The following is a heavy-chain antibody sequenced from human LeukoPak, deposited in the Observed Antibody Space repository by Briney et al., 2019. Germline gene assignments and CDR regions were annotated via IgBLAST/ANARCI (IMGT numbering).Heavy chain of an antibody. Sequence: GGSLTLFCGPSGFPEKSNYMSWVREAPGEGVEWVVVISVSGGSTYYADSVQGRFTISRDNSMNSLYLQMNSLRAEDTVVYYCAKESSGGWYFDYWGQGTLVTVSS. J-gene: IGHJ4*02. CDR1: GFPEKSNY. CDR3: AKESSGGWYFDY. D-gene: IGHD6-19*01. V-gene: IGHV3-23*01. CDR2: ISVSGGST.